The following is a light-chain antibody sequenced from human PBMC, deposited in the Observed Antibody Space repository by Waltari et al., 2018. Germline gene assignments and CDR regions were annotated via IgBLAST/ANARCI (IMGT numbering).Light chain of an antibody. J-gene: IGLJ2*01. CDR2: EVS. CDR3: SSYTSSSTLV. V-gene: IGLV2-14*01. Sequence: QSALTQPASVSGSPGPSITISCTGTRRHVAGHHYASWYPQHPGKAPKLLIYEVSNRPSGVSNRFSGSKSGNTASLTISGLQAEDEADYYCSSYTSSSTLVFGGGTKLTVL. CDR1: RRHVAGHHY.